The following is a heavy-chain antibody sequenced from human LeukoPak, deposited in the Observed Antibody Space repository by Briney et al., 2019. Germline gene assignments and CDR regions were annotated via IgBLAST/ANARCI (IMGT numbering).Heavy chain of an antibody. CDR2: IYYNGSP. CDR1: GGSFSSNNYY. Sequence: PSETLSLTCTVSGGSFSSNNYYWGWIRQPPGKGLEWIGSIYYNGSPYYNPSLKSRVTISVDTSKNQFSLRLNSVTAADTAVYYCARERRTLYFDYWGQGTLVTVSS. CDR3: ARERRTLYFDY. D-gene: IGHD1-1*01. V-gene: IGHV4-39*02. J-gene: IGHJ4*02.